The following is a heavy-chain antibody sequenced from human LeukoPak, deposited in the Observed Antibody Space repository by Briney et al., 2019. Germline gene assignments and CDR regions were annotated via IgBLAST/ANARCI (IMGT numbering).Heavy chain of an antibody. V-gene: IGHV4-39*07. D-gene: IGHD5-18*01. CDR3: ARIMVDTAMEFDY. CDR1: GGSISSGPYY. Sequence: KPSETLSLTCTVSGGSISSGPYYWGWIRQPPGKGLEWIGNIYYGENTYYNPSLKSRVTISIDTSKNQFSLKLSSVTAADTAVYYCARIMVDTAMEFDYWGQGTLVTVSS. CDR2: IYYGENT. J-gene: IGHJ4*02.